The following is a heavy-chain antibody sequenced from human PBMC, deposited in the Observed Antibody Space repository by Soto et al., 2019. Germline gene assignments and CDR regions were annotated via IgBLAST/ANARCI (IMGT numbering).Heavy chain of an antibody. V-gene: IGHV4-39*02. Sequence: PSETLSLTCTVSGGSIISSKFYWGWIRQPPGKGLEWIGSLHYGGSTYYNPSLKSRVSISVDTSKNQFSLNLRSVTAADTAVYYCATDSSIARFFHWGQGTLVTVSS. J-gene: IGHJ5*02. CDR2: LHYGGST. CDR3: ATDSSIARFFH. CDR1: GGSIISSKFY.